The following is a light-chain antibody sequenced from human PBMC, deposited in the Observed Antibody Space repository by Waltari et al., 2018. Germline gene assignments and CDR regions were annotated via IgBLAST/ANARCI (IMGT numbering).Light chain of an antibody. V-gene: IGKV4-1*01. CDR1: QSVLHSSNNKNY. J-gene: IGKJ1*01. Sequence: TVVTQSPDSLPVSLGERATIHCKSSQSVLHSSNNKNYLAWYQKKPGQPTKLLIFWASTRESGVPDRFSGSGSGTDFTLTISNLQTADVAVYYCQQYYSFPPTFGQGTKVEIK. CDR3: QQYYSFPPT. CDR2: WAS.